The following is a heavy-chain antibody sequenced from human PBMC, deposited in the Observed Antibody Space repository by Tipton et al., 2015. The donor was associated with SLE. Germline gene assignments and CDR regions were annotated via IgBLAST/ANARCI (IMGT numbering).Heavy chain of an antibody. D-gene: IGHD4-23*01. V-gene: IGHV4-34*01. CDR2: INHSGRT. Sequence: LRLSCAVYGGSFSGYYWSWIRQPPGKGLEWIGEINHSGRTNYNPSLKSRVTISVDTSKNQFSLKLSSVNAADTAVYYCARHGGNYFDYWGQGTLVTVSS. J-gene: IGHJ4*02. CDR3: ARHGGNYFDY. CDR1: GGSFSGYY.